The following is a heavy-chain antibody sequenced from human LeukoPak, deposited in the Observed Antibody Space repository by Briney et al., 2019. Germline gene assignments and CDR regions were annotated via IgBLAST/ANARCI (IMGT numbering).Heavy chain of an antibody. CDR3: ARGGGFYGSGTTHFDY. D-gene: IGHD3-10*01. CDR2: IYHSGST. J-gene: IGHJ4*02. V-gene: IGHV4-30-2*01. CDR1: GGSISSGAYA. Sequence: SQTLSLTCAVSGGSISSGAYAWSWIRQPPGEDLEWIGYIYHSGSTSYNPSLKSRVSITIDKSKNRFSLSLSSVTAADTAFYYCARGGGFYGSGTTHFDYWGQGTLVTVSS.